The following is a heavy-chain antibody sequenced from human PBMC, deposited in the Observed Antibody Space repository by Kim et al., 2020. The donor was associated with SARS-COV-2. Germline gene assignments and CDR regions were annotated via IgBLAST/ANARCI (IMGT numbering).Heavy chain of an antibody. CDR3: AKDLGYSYGSTMDAFDL. J-gene: IGHJ3*01. V-gene: IGHV3-23*01. Sequence: GGSLRLSCAASGFTFSSYAMSWVRQAPGKGLEWVSAISGSGGSTYYADSVKGRFTISRDNSKNTLYLQMNSLRAEDTAVYYCAKDLGYSYGSTMDAFDLWGQGTMVTVSS. D-gene: IGHD5-18*01. CDR1: GFTFSSYA. CDR2: ISGSGGST.